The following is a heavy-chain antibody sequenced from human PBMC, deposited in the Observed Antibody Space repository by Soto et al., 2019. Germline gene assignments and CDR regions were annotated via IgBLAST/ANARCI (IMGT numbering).Heavy chain of an antibody. D-gene: IGHD3-22*01. Sequence: QVQLVQSGAEVKKPGASVKVSCKASGYTFTSYYMHWVRQAPGQGLEWMGIINPSGGSTSYAQKFQGRVTMTRDTSTSTVYMKLSSLRSEDTAVYYCARDQVGRHPVVVITTYYYGMDVWGQGTTVTVSS. CDR1: GYTFTSYY. CDR2: INPSGGST. CDR3: ARDQVGRHPVVVITTYYYGMDV. J-gene: IGHJ6*02. V-gene: IGHV1-46*01.